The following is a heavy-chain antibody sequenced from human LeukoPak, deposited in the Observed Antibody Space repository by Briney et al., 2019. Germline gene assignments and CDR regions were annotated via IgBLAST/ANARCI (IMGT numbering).Heavy chain of an antibody. CDR2: MNPNSGNT. J-gene: IGHJ4*02. Sequence: ASVEVSCKTSGYTFSTYDINWARQAAGQGLEWMGWMNPNSGNTGFAQKFQGRATITRDTSITTAYLELSSLRSEDTAVYYCARAIRYQLLSDYWGQGTLVTVSS. V-gene: IGHV1-8*03. D-gene: IGHD2-2*01. CDR1: GYTFSTYD. CDR3: ARAIRYQLLSDY.